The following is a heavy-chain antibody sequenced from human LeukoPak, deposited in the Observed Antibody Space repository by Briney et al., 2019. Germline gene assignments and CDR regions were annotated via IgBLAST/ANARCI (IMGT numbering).Heavy chain of an antibody. Sequence: GGSLRLSCAASGFTFSSYGMSWVRQAPGKGLEWVSAISGSGGSTYYADSVKGRFTISRDNSKNTLYLQMNSLRAEDTAVYYCAKRITMIVVASAFDYWGQGTLVTVSS. CDR3: AKRITMIVVASAFDY. V-gene: IGHV3-23*01. CDR2: ISGSGGST. J-gene: IGHJ4*02. D-gene: IGHD3-22*01. CDR1: GFTFSSYG.